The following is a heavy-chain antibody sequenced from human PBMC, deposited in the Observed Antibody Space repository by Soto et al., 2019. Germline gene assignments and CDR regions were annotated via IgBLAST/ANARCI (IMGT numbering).Heavy chain of an antibody. D-gene: IGHD3-16*01. CDR1: GGTFSSYT. CDR2: IIPILGIA. V-gene: IGHV1-69*02. CDR3: AKCLRLVDYFDY. J-gene: IGHJ4*02. Sequence: EASVKVSCKASGGTFSSYTISWVRQAPGQGLEWMGRIIPILGIANYAQKFQGRVTITADKSTSTAYMELSSLRSEDTAVYYCAKCLRLVDYFDYWGQGTLVTVSS.